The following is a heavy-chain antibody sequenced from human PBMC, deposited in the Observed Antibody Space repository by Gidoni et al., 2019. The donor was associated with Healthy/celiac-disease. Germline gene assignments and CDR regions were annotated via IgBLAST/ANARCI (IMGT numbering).Heavy chain of an antibody. D-gene: IGHD3-16*01. Sequence: QVQLQESGPGLVKPSETLSLTCTVSGGSISSYYWSWIRQPPGKGLEWIGYIYYSGSTNYNPSLKSRVTISVDTSKNQFSLKLSSVTAADTAVYYCARVEGAELGDPYFDYWGQGTLVTVSS. CDR1: GGSISSYY. J-gene: IGHJ4*02. CDR2: IYYSGST. V-gene: IGHV4-59*01. CDR3: ARVEGAELGDPYFDY.